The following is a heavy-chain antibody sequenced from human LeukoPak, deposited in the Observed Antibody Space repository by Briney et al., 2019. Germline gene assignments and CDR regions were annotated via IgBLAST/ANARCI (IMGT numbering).Heavy chain of an antibody. CDR3: ARRYCSSTSCYSGDYYFDY. D-gene: IGHD2-2*01. CDR2: IIPILGIA. V-gene: IGHV1-69*04. J-gene: IGHJ4*02. CDR1: GGTFSSYA. Sequence: ASVKVSCKASGGTFSSYAINWVRQAPGQGLEWMGRIIPILGIANYAQKFQGRVTITADKSTSTAYMELSSLRSEDTAVYYCARRYCSSTSCYSGDYYFDYWGQGTLVTVSS.